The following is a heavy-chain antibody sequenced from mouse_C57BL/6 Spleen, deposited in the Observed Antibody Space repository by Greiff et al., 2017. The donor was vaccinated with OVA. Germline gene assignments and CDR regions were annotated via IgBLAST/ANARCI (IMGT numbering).Heavy chain of an antibody. CDR2: IWSGGST. V-gene: IGHV2-2*01. CDR3: AITGTGGIDYAMDY. J-gene: IGHJ4*01. D-gene: IGHD4-1*01. Sequence: QVQLKESGPGLVQPSQSLSITCTVSGFSLTSYGVHWVRQSPGKGLEWLGVIWSGGSTDYNAAFISRLSISKDNSKSQVFFKMNSLQADDTAIYYGAITGTGGIDYAMDYWGQGTSVTVSS. CDR1: GFSLTSYG.